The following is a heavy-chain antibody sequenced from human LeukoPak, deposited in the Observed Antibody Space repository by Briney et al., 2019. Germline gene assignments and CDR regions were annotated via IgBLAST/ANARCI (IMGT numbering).Heavy chain of an antibody. J-gene: IGHJ4*02. CDR2: IYYSGST. V-gene: IGHV4-59*01. Sequence: SETLSLTRTVSGGSISSYYWSWIRQPPGKGLEWIGYIYYSGSTNYNPSLKSRVTISVDTSKNQFSLKLSSVTAADTAVYYCARGTYCSSTSCYTSCFDYWGQGTLVTVSS. CDR3: ARGTYCSSTSCYTSCFDY. CDR1: GGSISSYY. D-gene: IGHD2-2*02.